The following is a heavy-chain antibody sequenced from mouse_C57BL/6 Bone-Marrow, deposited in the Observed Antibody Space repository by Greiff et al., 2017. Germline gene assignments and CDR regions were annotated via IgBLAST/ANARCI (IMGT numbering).Heavy chain of an antibody. Sequence: VKLQESGAELARPGASVKMSCKASGYTFTSYTMHWVKQRPGQGLEWIGYFNPSRGYTKYNQKFKDKATLTADKSSSTAYMQLSRLTSEDSAVYYCARSRTPYYAMDYWGQGTSVTVSA. CDR2: FNPSRGYT. D-gene: IGHD3-3*01. V-gene: IGHV1-4*01. CDR3: ARSRTPYYAMDY. CDR1: GYTFTSYT. J-gene: IGHJ4*01.